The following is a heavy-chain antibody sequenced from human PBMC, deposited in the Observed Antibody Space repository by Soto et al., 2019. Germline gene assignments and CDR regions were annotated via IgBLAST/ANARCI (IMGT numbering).Heavy chain of an antibody. D-gene: IGHD2-8*02. Sequence: HEHLVQSGAEVKRPGASLKVSCKASGYSFTAYYIHWVRQAPGQGLEWMGWINPDSGATNYAQNFQGRVTLTTDTSISTAPTALTTPTSADTAVYYCAKGDYRTGGYPFPYFAYWGQGNVVIVSS. CDR1: GYSFTAYY. V-gene: IGHV1-2*02. CDR3: AKGDYRTGGYPFPYFAY. CDR2: INPDSGAT. J-gene: IGHJ4*02.